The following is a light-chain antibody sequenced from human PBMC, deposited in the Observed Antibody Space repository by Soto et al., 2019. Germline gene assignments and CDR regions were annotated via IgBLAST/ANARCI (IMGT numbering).Light chain of an antibody. CDR3: QRYNSYSWT. V-gene: IGKV1-5*03. CDR1: QSISSW. CDR2: KAS. Sequence: DIQMTQSPSTLSASVGDRVTITCRASQSISSWLAWYQQKPGKAPKLLIYKASSLESGVPSRFSGSGSGTEFTLTISSLQPDDFATYYCQRYNSYSWTFGQGTKVDTK. J-gene: IGKJ1*01.